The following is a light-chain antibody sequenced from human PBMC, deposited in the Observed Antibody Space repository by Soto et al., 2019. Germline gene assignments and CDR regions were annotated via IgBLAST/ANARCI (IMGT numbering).Light chain of an antibody. CDR1: SSDVGGYNY. V-gene: IGLV2-14*01. J-gene: IGLJ2*01. Sequence: QSALTQPASVSGSPGQSITISCTGTSSDVGGYNYVSWYQQHPGKAPKLMIYDVSNRPSGVSNRFSGSKSGNPASLTISWLQAEDEADYYCSSYTGSSTYVLFGGGTKLTVL. CDR2: DVS. CDR3: SSYTGSSTYVL.